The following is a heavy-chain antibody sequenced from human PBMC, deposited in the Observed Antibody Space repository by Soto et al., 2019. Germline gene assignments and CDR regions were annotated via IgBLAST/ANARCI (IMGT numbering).Heavy chain of an antibody. CDR1: GASISGFY. Sequence: PSETLSLTCTVSGASISGFYWSWIRKSAGKGLEWIGRIYATGTTDYNPSLKSRVMMSVDTSKKQFSLKLRPVTAADKAVYYCVGDGTKTVRYWFDPGGQGILGTTSS. V-gene: IGHV4-4*07. J-gene: IGHJ5*02. D-gene: IGHD1-1*01. CDR3: VGDGTKTVRYWFDP. CDR2: IYATGTT.